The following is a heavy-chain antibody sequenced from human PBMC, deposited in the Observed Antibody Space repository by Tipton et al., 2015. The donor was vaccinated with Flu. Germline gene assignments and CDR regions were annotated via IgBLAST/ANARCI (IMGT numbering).Heavy chain of an antibody. CDR2: ISYDGSNK. D-gene: IGHD3-10*01. CDR3: ARGLWFGELLLRGWLDP. J-gene: IGHJ5*02. Sequence: QVQLVQSGGGVVQPGRSLRLSRAASGFTFSSYAMHWVRQAPGKGLEWVAVISYDGSNKYYADSVKGRFTISRDNSKNTLYLQMNSLRAEDTAVYYCARGLWFGELLLRGWLDPWGQGTLVTVSS. CDR1: GFTFSSYA. V-gene: IGHV3-30-3*01.